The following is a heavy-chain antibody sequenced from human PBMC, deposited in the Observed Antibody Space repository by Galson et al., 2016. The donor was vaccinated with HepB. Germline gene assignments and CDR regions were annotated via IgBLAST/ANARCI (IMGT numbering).Heavy chain of an antibody. CDR3: AKGLTTVTTEVDY. CDR2: INQDGSEE. Sequence: SLRLSCAASGFTLSTYWMSWVRQAPGKGLEWVANINQDGSEEYYVDSVKGRFTISRDNFKNMLYLQMNSLRAEDTAVYYCAKGLTTVTTEVDYWGQGTLVTVSS. CDR1: GFTLSTYW. V-gene: IGHV3-7*03. D-gene: IGHD4-17*01. J-gene: IGHJ4*02.